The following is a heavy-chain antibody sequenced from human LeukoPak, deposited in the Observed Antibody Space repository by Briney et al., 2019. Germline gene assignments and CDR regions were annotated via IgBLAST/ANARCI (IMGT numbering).Heavy chain of an antibody. CDR3: ARWDRRDGYNPTENFDY. CDR2: INPNSGGT. CDR1: GYTFTGYY. V-gene: IGHV1-2*02. J-gene: IGHJ4*02. D-gene: IGHD5-24*01. Sequence: ASVKVSCKASGYTFTGYYMHWVRQAPGQGLEWMGWINPNSGGTNYAQKFQGRVTMTRDTSISTAYMELSRLRSDDTAVYCCARWDRRDGYNPTENFDYWGQGTLVTVSS.